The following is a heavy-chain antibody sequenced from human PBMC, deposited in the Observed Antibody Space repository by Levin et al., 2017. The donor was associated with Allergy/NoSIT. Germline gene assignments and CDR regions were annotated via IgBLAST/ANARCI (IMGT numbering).Heavy chain of an antibody. CDR3: ARDPNYYDSSGYYFDY. J-gene: IGHJ4*02. CDR2: IIPIFGTA. V-gene: IGHV1-69*01. D-gene: IGHD3-22*01. CDR1: GGTFSSYA. Sequence: KISCKASGGTFSSYAISWVRQAPGQGLEWMGGIIPIFGTANYAQKFQGRVTITADESTSTAYMELSSLRSEDTAVYYCARDPNYYDSSGYYFDYWGQGTLVTVSS.